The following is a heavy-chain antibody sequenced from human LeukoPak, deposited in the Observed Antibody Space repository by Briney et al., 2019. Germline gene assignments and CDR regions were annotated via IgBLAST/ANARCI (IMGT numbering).Heavy chain of an antibody. CDR2: ISYDENNK. D-gene: IGHD3-10*01. V-gene: IGHV3-30*18. CDR3: AKEPLTYHYGAGSPYYFYS. Sequence: GGSLRLSCTASGFNFLLHGIHWVRQAPGKGLEWVAVISYDENNKYYVDSVKGRFTISRDNSKNTVYLEMNSLRAEDTAVYYCAKEPLTYHYGAGSPYYFYSWGQGTLVTVSS. J-gene: IGHJ4*02. CDR1: GFNFLLHG.